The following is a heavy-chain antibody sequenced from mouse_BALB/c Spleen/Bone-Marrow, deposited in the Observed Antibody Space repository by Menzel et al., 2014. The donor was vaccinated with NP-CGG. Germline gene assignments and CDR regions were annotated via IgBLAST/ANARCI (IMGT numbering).Heavy chain of an antibody. V-gene: IGHV4-1*02. CDR3: ARLGYYGSFAF. Sequence: EVQRVESGGGLVQPGGSLKLSCAASGFDFSRFWMSWVRQAPGKGLEWIGEINPDSSTINYTPSLKDKFIISRDNAKNALYLQMSKVRSEDTALYYCARLGYYGSFAFWGQGTLITVSA. J-gene: IGHJ3*01. CDR1: GFDFSRFW. D-gene: IGHD1-2*01. CDR2: INPDSSTI.